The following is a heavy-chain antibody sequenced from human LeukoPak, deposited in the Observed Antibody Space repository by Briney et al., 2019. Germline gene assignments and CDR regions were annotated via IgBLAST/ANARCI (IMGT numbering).Heavy chain of an antibody. D-gene: IGHD3-22*01. CDR3: AKDSHSGFFDY. Sequence: GGSLRLSCAASGFTFDEYAMHWVRQAPGKGLEWVSGISYSSGSIVYVDSVKGRFTISRDISKTTLYLQINSLTADDTAVYYCAKDSHSGFFDYWGQGTLVTVSS. CDR1: GFTFDEYA. V-gene: IGHV3-9*01. CDR2: ISYSSGSI. J-gene: IGHJ4*02.